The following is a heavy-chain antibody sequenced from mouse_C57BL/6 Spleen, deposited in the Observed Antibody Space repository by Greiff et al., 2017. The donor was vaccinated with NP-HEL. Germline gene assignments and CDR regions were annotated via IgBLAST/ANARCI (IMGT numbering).Heavy chain of an antibody. D-gene: IGHD1-2*01. CDR1: GYTFTSYW. J-gene: IGHJ1*03. Sequence: VQLQQSGAELVMPGASVKLSCKASGYTFTSYWMHWVKQRPGQGLEWIGEIDPSDSYTNYNQKFKGKSTLTVDKSSSTAYMQLSSLTSEDSAVYYCARGYPWYFDVWGTGTTVTVSS. CDR3: ARGYPWYFDV. CDR2: IDPSDSYT. V-gene: IGHV1-69*01.